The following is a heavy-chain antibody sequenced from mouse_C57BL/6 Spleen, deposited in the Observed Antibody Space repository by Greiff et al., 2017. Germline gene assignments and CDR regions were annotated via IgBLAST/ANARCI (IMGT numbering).Heavy chain of an antibody. D-gene: IGHD1-1*01. J-gene: IGHJ4*01. CDR1: GYTFTSYG. Sequence: VKLQESGAELARPGDSVKLSCKASGYTFTSYGISWVKQRTGQGLEWIGEVYPRSGNTNYNEKFKGKATLTADKSSSTAYMELRSLTSEDSAVYFCARYYYGSSPSYAMDYWGQGTSVTVSS. CDR2: VYPRSGNT. CDR3: ARYYYGSSPSYAMDY. V-gene: IGHV1-81*01.